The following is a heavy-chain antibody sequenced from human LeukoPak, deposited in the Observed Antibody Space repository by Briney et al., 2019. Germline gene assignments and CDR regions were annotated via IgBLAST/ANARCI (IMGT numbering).Heavy chain of an antibody. J-gene: IGHJ4*02. V-gene: IGHV3-23*01. CDR3: ARDPGSGYEEHFDY. CDR1: GFTFSSYG. Sequence: GGSLRLSCAASGFTFSSYGMSWVRQAPGKGLEWVSAISGSGGSTYYADSVKGRFTISRDNSKNTLYLQMNSLRAEDTAVYYCARDPGSGYEEHFDYWGQGTLVTVSS. D-gene: IGHD5-12*01. CDR2: ISGSGGST.